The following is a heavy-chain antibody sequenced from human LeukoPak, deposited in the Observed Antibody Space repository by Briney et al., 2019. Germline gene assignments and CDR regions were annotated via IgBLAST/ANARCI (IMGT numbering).Heavy chain of an antibody. V-gene: IGHV3-7*05. D-gene: IGHD4-17*01. CDR2: INQDGSEK. CDR1: GFTFSSHW. J-gene: IGHJ6*02. Sequence: GGSLRLSCAASGFTFSSHWMSWVRQAPGTGLEWVANINQDGSEKYYVDSVKGRFTISRDNAKNSLYLQMNSLRAEDTAMYYCATVTTIYYYYGMDVWGQGTTVTVSS. CDR3: ATVTTIYYYYGMDV.